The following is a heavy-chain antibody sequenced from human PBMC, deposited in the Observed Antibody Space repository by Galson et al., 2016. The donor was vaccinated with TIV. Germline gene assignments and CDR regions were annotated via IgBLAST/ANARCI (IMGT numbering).Heavy chain of an antibody. J-gene: IGHJ4*02. CDR2: IHPNGGST. Sequence: SCKASGYTFTTYFMHWVRQAPGQGLEWMGIIHPNGGSTSYAQKFKGRVTMTRDTSTSTVYMEMSSLRSEDTAVYYCARSRSSGWYIYFDFWGQGTLVTVSS. CDR1: GYTFTTYF. CDR3: ARSRSSGWYIYFDF. V-gene: IGHV1-46*01. D-gene: IGHD6-19*01.